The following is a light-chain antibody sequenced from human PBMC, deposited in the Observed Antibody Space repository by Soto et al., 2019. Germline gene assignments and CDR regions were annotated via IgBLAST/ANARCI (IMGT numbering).Light chain of an antibody. V-gene: IGKV1-5*03. CDR3: QHYNSYSRT. CDR2: KAF. Sequence: DIQMTQSPSTLSASIGDRVAITCRASDNIGPWVAWYQQKPGKAPKLLIYKAFTLETVAPSRFSGSGSGTGFTLTITRLQPDDFATYYCQHYNSYSRTFGQGTKVEV. CDR1: DNIGPW. J-gene: IGKJ1*01.